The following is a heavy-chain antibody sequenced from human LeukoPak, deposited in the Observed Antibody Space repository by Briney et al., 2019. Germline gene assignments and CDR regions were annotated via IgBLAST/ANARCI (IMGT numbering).Heavy chain of an antibody. J-gene: IGHJ4*02. CDR2: ISAYNGNT. V-gene: IGHV1-18*01. CDR3: VRDLDGLGQSGWPFDY. D-gene: IGHD6-19*01. Sequence: ASVKVSCKASGYTFTSYGISWVRQAPGQGLEWMGWISAYNGNTNHAQNFQDRVTMSTDTSTSTAYMELRSLRSDDTAVYYCVRDLDGLGQSGWPFDYWGQGTLVTVSS. CDR1: GYTFTSYG.